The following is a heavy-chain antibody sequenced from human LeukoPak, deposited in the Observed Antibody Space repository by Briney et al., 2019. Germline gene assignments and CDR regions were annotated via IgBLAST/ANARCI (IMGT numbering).Heavy chain of an antibody. CDR3: ARADCPSSTCYLRRSWFDP. Sequence: GGSLRLSCAASGFSLASYDMNWVRQAPGKGPERVSSISFSSTYIYYRASVKGRFTISRDNAKNSLYLEMNNLGDEDTAVYYCARADCPSSTCYLRRSWFDPWGQGTLVTVSS. CDR1: GFSLASYD. V-gene: IGHV3-21*06. D-gene: IGHD2-2*01. CDR2: ISFSSTYI. J-gene: IGHJ5*02.